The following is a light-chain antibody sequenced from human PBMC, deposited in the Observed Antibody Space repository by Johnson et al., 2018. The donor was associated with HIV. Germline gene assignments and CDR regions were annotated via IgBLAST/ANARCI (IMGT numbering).Light chain of an antibody. CDR2: DNN. V-gene: IGLV1-51*01. Sequence: QSVLTQPPSVSAAPGQKVTISCSGSSSNIGNNYVSWYQQLPGTAPKLLIYDNNKRPSGIPDRFSGSTSGTSATLGITGLQTGDEADYYCGTWDSSLSAGNVFGTGTKVTVL. J-gene: IGLJ1*01. CDR1: SSNIGNNY. CDR3: GTWDSSLSAGNV.